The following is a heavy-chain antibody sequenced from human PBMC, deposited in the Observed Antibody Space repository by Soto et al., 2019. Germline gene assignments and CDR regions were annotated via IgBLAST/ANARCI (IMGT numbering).Heavy chain of an antibody. CDR1: VGSISRDH. J-gene: IGHJ6*03. D-gene: IGHD2-15*01. Sequence: SETLSLTRTVSVGSISRDHWRCIRQPPGRGLGWIGYIYYSRSTNYNPPLTSRVTISVDTSKNQFSLKLSSVTAADTAVYYCARLVYCSGGSCYLGADYYYYYMDVWGKGTTVT. CDR2: IYYSRST. CDR3: ARLVYCSGGSCYLGADYYYYYMDV. V-gene: IGHV4-59*08.